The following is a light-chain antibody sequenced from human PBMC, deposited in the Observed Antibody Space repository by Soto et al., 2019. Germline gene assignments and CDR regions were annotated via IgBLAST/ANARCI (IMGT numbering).Light chain of an antibody. CDR3: QQYGSSPVT. CDR1: QSVSSSY. Sequence: EIVLTQSPGTLSLSPGERATLSCRASQSVSSSYLAWYRQKPGQAPRLLIYGASSRATGIPDRLSGSGSGTDFTLTISRLEPEDFAVYYCQQYGSSPVTFGQGTKVDIK. CDR2: GAS. J-gene: IGKJ1*01. V-gene: IGKV3-20*01.